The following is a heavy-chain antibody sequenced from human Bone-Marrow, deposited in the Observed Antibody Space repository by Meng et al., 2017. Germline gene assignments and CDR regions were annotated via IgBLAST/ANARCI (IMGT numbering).Heavy chain of an antibody. V-gene: IGHV4-4*02. CDR3: ARVDWSGGNPIDS. J-gene: IGHJ4*02. Sequence: GHRKRPGPGMVKPSWSLSLTSAFSGGSIISITWWTLVRKPPGKGLEWIGEIFHTGNTNFHPSLKSRVTISVDKSKNQFSLKLNSVTAADTAVYYCARVDWSGGNPIDSWGQGTLVTVSS. D-gene: IGHD3-10*01. CDR2: IFHTGNT. CDR1: GGSIISITW.